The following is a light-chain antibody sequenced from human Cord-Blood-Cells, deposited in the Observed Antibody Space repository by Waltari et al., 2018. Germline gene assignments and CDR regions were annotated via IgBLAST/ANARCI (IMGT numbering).Light chain of an antibody. CDR2: DAS. Sequence: DITMTQPPSTLFASVGARVTITCRVSQSISSWLAWYQQKPGKAPKLLIYDASSLESGVPSRFSGSGSGTEFTLTISSLQPDDFATYSCQQYNSYSPWTFGQGTKVEIK. J-gene: IGKJ1*01. CDR1: QSISSW. V-gene: IGKV1-5*01. CDR3: QQYNSYSPWT.